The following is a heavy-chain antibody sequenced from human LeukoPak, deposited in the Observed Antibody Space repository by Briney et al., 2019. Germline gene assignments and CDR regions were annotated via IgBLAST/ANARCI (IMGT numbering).Heavy chain of an antibody. V-gene: IGHV1-69*05. CDR1: GGAFSSYA. J-gene: IGHJ3*02. CDR3: AGAEPDAFDI. CDR2: IIPTFGTA. Sequence: SLKVSCKASGGAFSSYAISWVRQAPGQGLEWMGRIIPTFGTATYAQKFQGRVTITTDESTSTAYMELSSQRSEDTAVYYCAGAEPDAFDIWGQGTMVTVSS. D-gene: IGHD1-14*01.